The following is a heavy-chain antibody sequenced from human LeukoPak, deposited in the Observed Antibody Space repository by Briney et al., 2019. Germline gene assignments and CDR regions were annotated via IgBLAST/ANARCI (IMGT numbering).Heavy chain of an antibody. Sequence: SGPALVKPTQTLTLTCTFSGFSLSTSGMRVSWIRQPPGKALEWLARIDWDDDKFYSTSLKTRHTISKDTSKDQVVLTMTNMDPVDTATYYCARTYCSAGSCYFLFDCWGQGTLVTVSS. CDR1: GFSLSTSGMR. CDR3: ARTYCSAGSCYFLFDC. D-gene: IGHD2-15*01. J-gene: IGHJ4*02. V-gene: IGHV2-70*04. CDR2: IDWDDDK.